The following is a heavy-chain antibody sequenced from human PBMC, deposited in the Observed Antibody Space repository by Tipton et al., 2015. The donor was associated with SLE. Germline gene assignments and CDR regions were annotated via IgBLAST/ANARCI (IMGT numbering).Heavy chain of an antibody. J-gene: IGHJ3*02. CDR1: GYSISSGHY. D-gene: IGHD4-23*01. CDR3: ARDTVGWYSGAFDI. CDR2: IYYSGST. Sequence: TLSLTCAVSGYSISSGHYWSWIRQPPGKGLEWIGYIYYSGSTNYNPSLKSRVTISVDTSKNQFSLKLSSVTAADTAVYYCARDTVGWYSGAFDIWGQGTMVTVSS. V-gene: IGHV4-61*01.